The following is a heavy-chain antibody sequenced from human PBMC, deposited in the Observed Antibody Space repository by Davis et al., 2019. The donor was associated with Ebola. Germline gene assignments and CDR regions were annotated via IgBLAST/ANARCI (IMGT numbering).Heavy chain of an antibody. Sequence: AASVKVSCKASGYTFTSYGISWVRQAPGQGLEWMGWISAYNGNTNYAQKLQGRVTMTTDTSTNTAYMELRSLRSDDTAVYYCARDGEQWLPFYYGMDVWGQGTTVTVSS. CDR1: GYTFTSYG. CDR2: ISAYNGNT. D-gene: IGHD6-19*01. V-gene: IGHV1-18*01. J-gene: IGHJ6*02. CDR3: ARDGEQWLPFYYGMDV.